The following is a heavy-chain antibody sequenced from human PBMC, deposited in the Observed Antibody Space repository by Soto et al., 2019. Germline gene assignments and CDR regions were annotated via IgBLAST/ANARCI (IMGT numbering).Heavy chain of an antibody. V-gene: IGHV4-39*01. CDR1: GRHFSINSDL. CDR3: VQRSLLVAPT. J-gene: IGHJ4*02. CDR2: IDNGGNT. Sequence: SASVSLTCTVAGRHFSINSDLWYLTWIRQPPWKGLEWIWSIDNGGNTYYNPPLKSRIIISSDSTRNQFSLCLNSVTAASTAVYYCVQRSLLVAPTWVQGNLIPVFS. D-gene: IGHD2-21*01.